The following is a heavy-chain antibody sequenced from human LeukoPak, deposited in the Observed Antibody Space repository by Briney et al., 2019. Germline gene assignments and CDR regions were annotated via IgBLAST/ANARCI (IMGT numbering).Heavy chain of an antibody. Sequence: GGSLRLSCAASGFTFSSYAMHWVRQAPGKGLEWVAVISYDGSNKYYADSVKGRFTISRDNSKNTLYLQMNSLRAEDTAVYYCARTFDRVPHYFDYWGQGTLVTASS. V-gene: IGHV3-30*04. CDR1: GFTFSSYA. CDR2: ISYDGSNK. CDR3: ARTFDRVPHYFDY. J-gene: IGHJ4*02. D-gene: IGHD3-9*01.